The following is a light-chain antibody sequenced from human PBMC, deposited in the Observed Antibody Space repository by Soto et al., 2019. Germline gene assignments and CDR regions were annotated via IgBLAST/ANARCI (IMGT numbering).Light chain of an antibody. CDR2: GAS. V-gene: IGKV3-15*01. Sequence: EIVMTQSPATLSVSPGERATLSCRASQSVSSNLAWYQQKPAQAPRLLIYGASTRATGIPARFSGSWSGTEFTLTISSLQSEDFAVYYCQQYNNWPSYTFGQGTKLEIK. CDR1: QSVSSN. J-gene: IGKJ2*01. CDR3: QQYNNWPSYT.